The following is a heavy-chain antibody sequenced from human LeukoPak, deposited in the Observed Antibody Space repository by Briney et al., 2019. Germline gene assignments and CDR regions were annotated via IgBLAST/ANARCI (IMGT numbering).Heavy chain of an antibody. CDR2: ISGSGGST. J-gene: IGHJ6*02. V-gene: IGHV3-23*01. Sequence: GGSLRLSCAASGFTFSSYAMSWVRQAPGKGLEWVSAISGSGGSTYYADSVKGRFTISRDNSKNTLYLQMNSLRAEDTAVYYCAKPQGHLGYCSSTSCYSDYYYGMDVWGQGTTVTVSS. CDR3: AKPQGHLGYCSSTSCYSDYYYGMDV. D-gene: IGHD2-2*02. CDR1: GFTFSSYA.